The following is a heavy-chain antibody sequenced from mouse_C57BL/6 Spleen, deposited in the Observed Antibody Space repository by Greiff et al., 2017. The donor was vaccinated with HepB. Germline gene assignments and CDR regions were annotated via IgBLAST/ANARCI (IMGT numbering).Heavy chain of an antibody. J-gene: IGHJ2*01. CDR3: AREGY. CDR1: GYTFTSYW. V-gene: IGHV1-50*01. Sequence: VKLQESGAELVKPGASVKLSCKASGYTFTSYWMQWVKQRPGQGLEWIGEIDPSDSYTNYNQKFKGKATLTVDTSSSTAYMQLSSLTSEDSAVYYCAREGYWGQGTTLTVSS. CDR2: IDPSDSYT.